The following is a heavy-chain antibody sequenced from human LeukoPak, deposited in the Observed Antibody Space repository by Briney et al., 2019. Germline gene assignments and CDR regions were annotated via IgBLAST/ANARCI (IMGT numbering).Heavy chain of an antibody. CDR2: ISSSSSYI. V-gene: IGHV3-21*01. CDR1: GFTFSSYS. J-gene: IGHJ3*02. D-gene: IGHD4-23*01. CDR3: ARGGYGANRESAFDI. Sequence: GGSLRLSCAASGFTFSSYSMNWVRQAPGKGLEWVSSISSSSSYIYYADSVKGRFTISRDNAKNSLYLQMNSLRAEDTAVYYCARGGYGANRESAFDIWGQGTMVTVSS.